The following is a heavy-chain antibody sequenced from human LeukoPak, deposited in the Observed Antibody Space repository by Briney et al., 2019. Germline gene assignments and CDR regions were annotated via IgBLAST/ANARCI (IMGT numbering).Heavy chain of an antibody. Sequence: EASVKVSCKASGYTFTSYSVHWVRQAPGQGLEWMGWISAYNGNTNYAQKFQGRVTMTTDTSTSTAYMELRSLRSDDTAVYYCARDGELTVTRRWFDPWGQGTLVTVSS. D-gene: IGHD4-17*01. CDR2: ISAYNGNT. CDR3: ARDGELTVTRRWFDP. J-gene: IGHJ5*02. CDR1: GYTFTSYS. V-gene: IGHV1-18*04.